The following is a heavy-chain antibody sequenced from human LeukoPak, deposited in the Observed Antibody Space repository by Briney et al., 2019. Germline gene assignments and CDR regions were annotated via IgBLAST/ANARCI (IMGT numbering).Heavy chain of an antibody. D-gene: IGHD5-12*01. CDR3: ARVTVATKSLDP. Sequence: SQTLSLTCTVSGGSISSGSYYWSWIRQPAGKGLECIGRIYTSGSTNYNPSLKSRVTISVDTSKIQFSLKLSSVTAADTAVYYCARVTVATKSLDPWGQGTLVTVPS. V-gene: IGHV4-61*02. CDR2: IYTSGST. CDR1: GGSISSGSYY. J-gene: IGHJ5*02.